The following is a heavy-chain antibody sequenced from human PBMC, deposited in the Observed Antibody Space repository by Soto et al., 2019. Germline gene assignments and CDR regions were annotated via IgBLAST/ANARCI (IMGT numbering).Heavy chain of an antibody. CDR3: VRGYAWPVLAF. D-gene: IGHD6-19*01. CDR1: EEYISRSAYY. J-gene: IGHJ4*01. CDR2: IYYSGSA. V-gene: IGHV4-39*01. Sequence: CSVCEEYISRSAYYWGRIHKPPGKGLEWIGNIYYSGSASYHPSLKSRVTISVDTSKNQVSLKLNSVTAADTVVYIRVRGYAWPVLAFRAHGTALPVSA.